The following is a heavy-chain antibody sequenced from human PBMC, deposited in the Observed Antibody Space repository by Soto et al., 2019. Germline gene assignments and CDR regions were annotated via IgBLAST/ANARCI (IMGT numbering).Heavy chain of an antibody. CDR2: ISYDGSNK. CDR1: GFTFSTYA. D-gene: IGHD3-10*01. CDR3: ARDPFLAERLPWFGESVY. Sequence: GGSLRLSCAASGFTFSTYAMHWVRQAPGKGLEWVAVISYDGSNKYYADSVKGRFTISRDNSKNTLYLHVNSLRTEDTAVYYCARDPFLAERLPWFGESVYWGQGTLVTVSS. J-gene: IGHJ4*02. V-gene: IGHV3-30-3*01.